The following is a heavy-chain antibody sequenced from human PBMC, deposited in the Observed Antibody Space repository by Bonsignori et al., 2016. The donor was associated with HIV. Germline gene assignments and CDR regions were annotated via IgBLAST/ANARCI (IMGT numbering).Heavy chain of an antibody. Sequence: RQAPGKGLEWIGNIYYSGSTYYNPSLKSRAAISIDTSKNQFSLKLSSATAADTAVYYCARDSGVVGIAAFDYWGQGTLVTVSS. J-gene: IGHJ4*02. V-gene: IGHV4-39*07. CDR2: IYYSGST. CDR3: ARDSGVVGIAAFDY. D-gene: IGHD6-13*01.